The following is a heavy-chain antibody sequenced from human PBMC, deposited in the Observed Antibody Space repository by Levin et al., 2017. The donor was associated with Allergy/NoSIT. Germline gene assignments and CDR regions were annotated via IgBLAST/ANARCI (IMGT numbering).Heavy chain of an antibody. CDR3: ARGGWLQLLGYYFDY. D-gene: IGHD5-24*01. CDR2: ISAYNGNT. V-gene: IGHV1-18*01. J-gene: IGHJ4*02. CDR1: GYTFTSYG. Sequence: ASVKVSCKASGYTFTSYGISWVRQAPGQGLEWMGWISAYNGNTNYAQKLQGRVTMTTDTSTSTAYMELRSLRSDDTAVYYCARGGWLQLLGYYFDYWGQGTLVTVSS.